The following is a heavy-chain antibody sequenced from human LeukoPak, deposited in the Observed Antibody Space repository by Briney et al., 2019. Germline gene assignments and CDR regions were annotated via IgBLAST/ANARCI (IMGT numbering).Heavy chain of an antibody. CDR2: ISGSGGST. CDR1: GFTFSSYG. J-gene: IGHJ4*02. V-gene: IGHV3-23*01. Sequence: PGGSLRLSCEASGFTFSSYGMSWVRQAPGKGLEWVSAISGSGGSTYYADSVKGRFTISRDNSKNTLYLQMNSLRAEDTAVYYCARHYGSGSYYPSYWGQGTLVTVSS. D-gene: IGHD1-26*01. CDR3: ARHYGSGSYYPSY.